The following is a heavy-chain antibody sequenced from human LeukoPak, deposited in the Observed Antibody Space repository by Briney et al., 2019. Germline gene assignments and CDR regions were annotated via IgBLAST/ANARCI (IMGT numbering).Heavy chain of an antibody. V-gene: IGHV3-30-3*01. Sequence: GGSLRLSCAASGFTFSSYAMHWVRQAPGKGLEWVAVISYDGSNKYYADSVKGRFTISRDNSENTLYLQMNSLRAEGTAVYYCARECGGSCYGNFDYWGQGTLVTVSS. CDR2: ISYDGSNK. CDR1: GFTFSSYA. D-gene: IGHD2-15*01. CDR3: ARECGGSCYGNFDY. J-gene: IGHJ4*02.